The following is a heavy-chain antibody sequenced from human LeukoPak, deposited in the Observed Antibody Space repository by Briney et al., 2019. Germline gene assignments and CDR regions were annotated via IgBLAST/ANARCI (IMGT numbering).Heavy chain of an antibody. CDR3: LRGDRRDY. Sequence: GGSLRLSCATSGFTFDDHGMNWARQAPGKGLEWVSSIDSSGGYMFYADSVKGRFIISRDNAKDSLYLQMNSLRVEDTAVYYCLRGDRRDYWGQGTLVTVSS. J-gene: IGHJ4*02. V-gene: IGHV3-21*06. CDR1: GFTFDDHG. CDR2: IDSSGGYM.